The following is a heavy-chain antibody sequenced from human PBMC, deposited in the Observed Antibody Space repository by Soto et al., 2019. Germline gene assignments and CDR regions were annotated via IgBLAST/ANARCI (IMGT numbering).Heavy chain of an antibody. J-gene: IGHJ1*01. V-gene: IGHV3-72*01. D-gene: IGHD3-10*01. CDR3: AKPSDV. CDR2: SRSKANSYTT. CDR1: GFTLSDHH. Sequence: AGSLSLSCAASGFTLSDHHMDWIRQAPGKGLEWVGRSRSKANSYTTEYAASVKGRFTISRGDSKNSLYVQMNSLKIEDTALYYCAKPSDVWGQGTLVTVYS.